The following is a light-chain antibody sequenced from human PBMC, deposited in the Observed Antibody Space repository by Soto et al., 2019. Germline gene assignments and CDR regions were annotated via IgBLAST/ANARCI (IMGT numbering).Light chain of an antibody. J-gene: IGLJ7*01. CDR3: CSYAGSSTAV. CDR1: SSDVGNYNL. V-gene: IGLV2-23*01. CDR2: EGS. Sequence: QSALTQPASVSGSPGQSITISCTGTSSDVGNYNLVSWYQQHPNKPPKLIIYEGSKRPSGVSNRFSGSRSGNTASLTISGLRAEDEADYYCCSYAGSSTAVFGGGTQLTVL.